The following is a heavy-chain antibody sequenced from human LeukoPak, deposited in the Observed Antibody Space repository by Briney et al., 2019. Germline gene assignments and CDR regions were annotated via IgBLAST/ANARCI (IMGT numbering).Heavy chain of an antibody. J-gene: IGHJ4*02. Sequence: PGGSLRLSCAASGFTFSSYAMSCVLQAPGKGLEWVSAISGSGGSTYYADSVKGRFTISRDNSKNTLYLQMNSLRAEDTAVYYCAKDHGPGIVGAMDYWGQGTLVTVSS. CDR3: AKDHGPGIVGAMDY. V-gene: IGHV3-23*01. CDR1: GFTFSSYA. D-gene: IGHD1-26*01. CDR2: ISGSGGST.